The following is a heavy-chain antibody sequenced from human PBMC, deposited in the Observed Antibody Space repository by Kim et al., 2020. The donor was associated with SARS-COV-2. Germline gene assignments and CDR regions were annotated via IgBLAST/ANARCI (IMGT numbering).Heavy chain of an antibody. CDR2: ISYDGSNK. Sequence: GGSLRLSCAASGFTFSSYAMHWVRQAPGKGLEWVAVISYDGSNKYYADSVKGRFTISRDNSKNTLYLQMNSLRAEDTAVYYCARALGYCSSTSCYSYYGMDVWGQGTTVTVSS. J-gene: IGHJ6*02. CDR3: ARALGYCSSTSCYSYYGMDV. D-gene: IGHD2-2*01. V-gene: IGHV3-30*04. CDR1: GFTFSSYA.